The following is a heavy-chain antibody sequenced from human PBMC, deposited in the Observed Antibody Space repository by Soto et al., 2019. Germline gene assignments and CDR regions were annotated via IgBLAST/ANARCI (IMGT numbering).Heavy chain of an antibody. Sequence: EVQLVESGGGLVKPGGSLTLSCAASGFTFNNAWMNWVRQAPGKGLEWVGRIKTKTDGGTTDYAAPVKGRFTVSRDDSKNTLYLQMNSLKTEDTAVYYCTTATPRSQWLGLDPLPYWYFDLWGRGTLVTVSS. CDR1: GFTFNNAW. J-gene: IGHJ2*01. V-gene: IGHV3-15*07. CDR2: IKTKTDGGTT. CDR3: TTATPRSQWLGLDPLPYWYFDL. D-gene: IGHD6-19*01.